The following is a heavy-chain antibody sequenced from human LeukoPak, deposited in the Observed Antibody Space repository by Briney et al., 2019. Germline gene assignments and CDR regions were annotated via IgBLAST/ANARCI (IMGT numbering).Heavy chain of an antibody. J-gene: IGHJ6*03. Sequence: SETLSLTCTVSGGSISSYCWGWIRQPAGKGLEWIGRIYTSGSTNYNPSLKSRVTISVDTSKNQFSLKLSSLTAADTAVYYCARVGYSYGYDYYYYMDVWGKGTTVTISS. V-gene: IGHV4-4*07. D-gene: IGHD5-18*01. CDR2: IYTSGST. CDR1: GGSISSYC. CDR3: ARVGYSYGYDYYYYMDV.